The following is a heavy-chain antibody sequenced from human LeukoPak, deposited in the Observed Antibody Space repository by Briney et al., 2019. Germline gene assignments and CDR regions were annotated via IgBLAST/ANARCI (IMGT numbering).Heavy chain of an antibody. D-gene: IGHD6-19*01. CDR1: GFTFSSYW. Sequence: GGSLRLSCAASGFTFSSYWMHWVRQAPGKGLVWVSRINSDGSTTTYADSVKGRFTISRDNAKNTLYLQVNSLRAEDTAIYYCARDRGLVWFDYWGQGTLVTVSS. V-gene: IGHV3-74*01. J-gene: IGHJ4*02. CDR3: ARDRGLVWFDY. CDR2: INSDGSTT.